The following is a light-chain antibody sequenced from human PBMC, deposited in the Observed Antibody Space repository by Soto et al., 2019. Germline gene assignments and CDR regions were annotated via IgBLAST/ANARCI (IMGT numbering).Light chain of an antibody. CDR2: DAS. CDR3: QQRCNWPPVT. V-gene: IGKV3-11*01. CDR1: QSVSGC. J-gene: IGKJ4*01. Sequence: EIVLTQSPATLSLSPGERATLSCSASQSVSGCLAWYQQKPGQAPRLLIFDASNRATGIPARFSGSGSGTDFTLTISSLEPEDFAIYYCQQRCNWPPVTFGGGTKVDIK.